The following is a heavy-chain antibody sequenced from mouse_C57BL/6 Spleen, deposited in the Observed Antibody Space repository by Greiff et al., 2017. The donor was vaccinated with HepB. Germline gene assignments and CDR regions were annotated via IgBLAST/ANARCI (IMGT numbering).Heavy chain of an antibody. Sequence: QVQLQQSGPELVKPGASVKISCKASGYAFSSSWMNWVKQRPGKGLEWIGRIYPGDGDTNYNGKFKGKATLTADKSSGTAYMQLSSLTSEDSAVYFCANSNYGDWYFDVWGTGTTVTVSS. CDR1: GYAFSSSW. CDR2: IYPGDGDT. CDR3: ANSNYGDWYFDV. V-gene: IGHV1-82*01. D-gene: IGHD2-5*01. J-gene: IGHJ1*03.